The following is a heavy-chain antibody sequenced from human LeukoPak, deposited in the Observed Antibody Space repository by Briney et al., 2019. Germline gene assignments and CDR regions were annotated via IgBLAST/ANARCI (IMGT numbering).Heavy chain of an antibody. J-gene: IGHJ4*02. Sequence: GGSLRLSCAASGFTFSSYGMSWVRQAPGKGLEWVSAISGSGGSTYYADSVKGRFTISRDNSKNTLYLQMNSLRAEDTAVYYCAKGERYVWGSYRLDYWGQGTLVTVSS. CDR2: ISGSGGST. CDR3: AKGERYVWGSYRLDY. CDR1: GFTFSSYG. V-gene: IGHV3-23*01. D-gene: IGHD3-16*02.